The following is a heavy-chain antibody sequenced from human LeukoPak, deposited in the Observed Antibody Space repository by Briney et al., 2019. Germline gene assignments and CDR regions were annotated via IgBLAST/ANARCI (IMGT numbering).Heavy chain of an antibody. V-gene: IGHV1-18*01. D-gene: IGHD3-10*01. CDR2: ISAYNGNT. CDR1: GYTFTSYG. J-gene: IGHJ4*02. CDR3: ARGKEPPTHYYDY. Sequence: ASVKVSCKASGYTFTSYGISWVRQAPGQGLEWMGWISAYNGNTNYAQKFQGRVTMTRDTSTSTVYMELSSLRSEDTAVYYCARGKEPPTHYYDYWGQETLVTVSS.